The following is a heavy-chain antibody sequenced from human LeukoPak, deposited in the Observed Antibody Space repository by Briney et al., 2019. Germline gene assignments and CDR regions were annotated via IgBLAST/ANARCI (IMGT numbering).Heavy chain of an antibody. CDR1: GFTFSSYS. CDR2: ISSSSSYI. V-gene: IGHV3-21*01. CDR3: ARASHLGTSCYSY. Sequence: GGSLRLSCAASGFTFSSYSMNWVRQAPGKGLEWVSSISSSSSYIYYADSVKGRFTISRGNAKNSLYLQMNSLRAEDTAVYYCARASHLGTSCYSYWGQGTLVTVSS. J-gene: IGHJ4*02. D-gene: IGHD2-2*01.